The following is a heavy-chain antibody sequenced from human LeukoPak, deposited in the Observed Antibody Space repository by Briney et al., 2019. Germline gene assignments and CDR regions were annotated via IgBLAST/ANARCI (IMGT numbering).Heavy chain of an antibody. CDR1: GFTFSSYE. CDR3: ARGEMTTVTTDAFDI. V-gene: IGHV3-48*03. Sequence: PGGSLRLSCAASGFTFSSYEMNWVRQAPGKGLEWVSYISSSGSTIYYADSVKGRFTISRDNAKNSLYLQMNSLRAEDTAVYYCARGEMTTVTTDAFDIWGQGTMVTVSS. J-gene: IGHJ3*02. CDR2: ISSSGSTI. D-gene: IGHD4-17*01.